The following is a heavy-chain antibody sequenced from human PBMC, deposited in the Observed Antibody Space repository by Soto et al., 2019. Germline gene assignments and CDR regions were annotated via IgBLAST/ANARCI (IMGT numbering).Heavy chain of an antibody. CDR1: GYTFTGYY. CDR3: AKNWNSEEYYMDV. CDR2: INPNSGGI. Sequence: ASVKVSCKASGYTFTGYYMHWVRQAPGQGLEWMGWINPNSGGINYAQKFQGWVTMTRDTSISTAYMELSSLRSEDAAVYYCAKNWNSEEYYMDVWGKGTTVTVSS. J-gene: IGHJ6*03. V-gene: IGHV1-2*04. D-gene: IGHD1-7*01.